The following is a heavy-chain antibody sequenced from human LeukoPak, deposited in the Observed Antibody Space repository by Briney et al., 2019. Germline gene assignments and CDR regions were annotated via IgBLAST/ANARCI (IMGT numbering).Heavy chain of an antibody. CDR2: IYSDDST. J-gene: IGHJ4*02. CDR1: GFTFSSCA. D-gene: IGHD3-10*01. V-gene: IGHV3-66*01. Sequence: GGSLRLSCAASGFTFSSCAMNWVRQAPGKGLEWVSIIYSDDSTYYADSVKGRFTISRDNSKNTLYLQMNSLRAEDTAVYYCARETVDSGRRFDYWGQGTLVTVSS. CDR3: ARETVDSGRRFDY.